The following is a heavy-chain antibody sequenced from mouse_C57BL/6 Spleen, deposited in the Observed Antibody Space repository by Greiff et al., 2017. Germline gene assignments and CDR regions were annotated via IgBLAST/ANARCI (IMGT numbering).Heavy chain of an antibody. CDR2: IYPSDSET. J-gene: IGHJ2*01. CDR3: ARGKQLRPHYFDY. D-gene: IGHD3-2*02. Sequence: VKLQQPGAELVRPGSSVKLSCKASGYTFTSYWMDWVKQRPGQGLEWIGNIYPSDSETHYNQKFKDKATLTVDKSSSTAYMQLSSLTSEDSAVYYCARGKQLRPHYFDYWGQGTTLTVSS. CDR1: GYTFTSYW. V-gene: IGHV1-61*01.